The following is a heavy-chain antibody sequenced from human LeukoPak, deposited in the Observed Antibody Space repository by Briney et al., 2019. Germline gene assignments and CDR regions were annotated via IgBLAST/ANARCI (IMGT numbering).Heavy chain of an antibody. Sequence: SETLSLTCTVSSVSLTNYYWSWIRQPPGKGLEWIGYIFFSGTTNYNPSLKSRVTISVDTSKNQFSLKMTSVTAADMAVYFCARVGSGGAWFDFWGQGTLVTVSS. CDR3: ARVGSGGAWFDF. CDR2: IFFSGTT. V-gene: IGHV4-59*01. J-gene: IGHJ4*02. CDR1: SVSLTNYY. D-gene: IGHD6-19*01.